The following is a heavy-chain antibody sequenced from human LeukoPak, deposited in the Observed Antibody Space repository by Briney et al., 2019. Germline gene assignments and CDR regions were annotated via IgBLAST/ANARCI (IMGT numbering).Heavy chain of an antibody. V-gene: IGHV1-24*01. CDR3: ATSVVPRYCSGGSCYSGPYF. CDR1: GYTLTELS. Sequence: ASVKVSCKVSGYTLTELSMHWVRQAPGKGLEWMGGFDPEDGETIFAQKFQGRVTMIEDTSTDTAYMELSSLRSEDTAVYYCATSVVPRYCSGGSCYSGPYFWGQGTLVTVFS. CDR2: FDPEDGET. D-gene: IGHD2-15*01. J-gene: IGHJ4*02.